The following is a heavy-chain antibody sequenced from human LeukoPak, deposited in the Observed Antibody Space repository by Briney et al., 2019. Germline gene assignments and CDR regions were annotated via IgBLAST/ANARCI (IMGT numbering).Heavy chain of an antibody. D-gene: IGHD3-10*01. V-gene: IGHV1-2*02. J-gene: IGHJ5*02. CDR2: INPNSGGT. CDR3: ARRPRGGAVWFDP. Sequence: GASVKVSCKASGYTFTGYYMHWVRQAPGQGLEWMGWINPNSGGTNYAQKFQGRVTMTRDTSISTAYMELSRLRSDDTAVYYCARRPRGGAVWFDPWGQGTLVTVSP. CDR1: GYTFTGYY.